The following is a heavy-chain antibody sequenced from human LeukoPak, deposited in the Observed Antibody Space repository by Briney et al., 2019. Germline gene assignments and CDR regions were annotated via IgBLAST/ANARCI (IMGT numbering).Heavy chain of an antibody. CDR1: GFIFSSYA. D-gene: IGHD2-15*01. CDR3: ARVSLVSTVAFDI. J-gene: IGHJ3*02. Sequence: PGGSLRLSCAASGFIFSSYAMSWVRQVPGKGLVWVSAISGSGLSTYSADSVKGRFTISRDNAKNSLYLQMNSLRAEDTAVYYCARVSLVSTVAFDIWGQGTMVTVSS. V-gene: IGHV3-23*01. CDR2: ISGSGLST.